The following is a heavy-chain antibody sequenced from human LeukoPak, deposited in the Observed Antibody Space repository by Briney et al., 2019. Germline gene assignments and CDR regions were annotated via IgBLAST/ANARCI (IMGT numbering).Heavy chain of an antibody. J-gene: IGHJ4*02. CDR2: INPNSGGT. CDR1: GYTFTGYY. V-gene: IGHV1-2*02. CDR3: ATYDFWGTALFDY. D-gene: IGHD3-3*01. Sequence: GASVKVSCKASGYTFTGYYMHWVRQAPGQGLEWMGWINPNSGGTNYAQKFQGRVTMTRDTSISTAYMELSRLRSDDTAVYYCATYDFWGTALFDYWGQGTLVTVSS.